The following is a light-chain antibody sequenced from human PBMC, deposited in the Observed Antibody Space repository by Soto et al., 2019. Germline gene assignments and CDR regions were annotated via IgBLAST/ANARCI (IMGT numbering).Light chain of an antibody. CDR2: GAS. CDR3: HQYTSWPRGT. Sequence: EIMMTQSPGTLSVSPGEGATLSCTASQSVNLNLAWYQQKPGQPPRLLLYGASTRATGIPVRFRVRGSGTEVTLPISSLQSEDSDLYYGHQYTSWPRGTFGPGTKVEI. J-gene: IGKJ3*01. V-gene: IGKV3-15*01. CDR1: QSVNLN.